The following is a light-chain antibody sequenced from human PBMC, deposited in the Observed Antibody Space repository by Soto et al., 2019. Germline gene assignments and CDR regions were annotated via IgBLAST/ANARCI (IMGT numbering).Light chain of an antibody. V-gene: IGKV3-11*01. Sequence: VLRQSPGTLCLSPGERATVSCRASQSVSSYLAWYQQKPGQAPMLLIYDASNRATGIPARFSGSLYGTDFNLTISSLETEDFAVYYRQQRSNWPITFGQGTRLEIK. CDR3: QQRSNWPIT. CDR1: QSVSSY. J-gene: IGKJ5*01. CDR2: DAS.